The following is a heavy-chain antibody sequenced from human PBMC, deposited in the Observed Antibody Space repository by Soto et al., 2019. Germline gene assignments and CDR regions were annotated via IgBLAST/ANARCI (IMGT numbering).Heavy chain of an antibody. V-gene: IGHV1-18*01. J-gene: IGHJ4*02. CDR1: GYTFRSYG. CDR3: ARKGTGPPVDY. Sequence: QVQLVQSGAEVKKPGASVKVSCKASGYTFRSYGISWVRQAPGQGLEWMGWISANNGNTHYAQRLQGRVTLTTDTSTSTAYMEVRSLRSDDTAVYHCARKGTGPPVDYWGQGTLVTVSS. D-gene: IGHD1-1*01. CDR2: ISANNGNT.